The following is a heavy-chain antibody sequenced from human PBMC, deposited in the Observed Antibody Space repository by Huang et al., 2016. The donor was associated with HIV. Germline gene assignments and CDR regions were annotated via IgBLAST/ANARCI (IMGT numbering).Heavy chain of an antibody. J-gene: IGHJ4*02. CDR1: GFTFSYYS. D-gene: IGHD3-16*01. CDR3: ARDDGAVFNFDY. Sequence: EVQLVESGGSLVKPGGSLRLSCAASGFTFSYYSMNWVRQDAGKGLEWVSSIGSSRSYIYYADSVKGRFTISRDNAKNSLYLQMNSLRAEDTAVYYCARDDGAVFNFDYWGQGTLVTVSS. CDR2: IGSSRSYI. V-gene: IGHV3-21*01.